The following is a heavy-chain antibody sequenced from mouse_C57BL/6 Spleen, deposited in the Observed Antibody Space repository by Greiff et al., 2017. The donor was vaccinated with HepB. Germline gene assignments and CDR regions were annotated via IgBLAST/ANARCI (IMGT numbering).Heavy chain of an antibody. CDR2: IYPRDGST. J-gene: IGHJ2*01. Sequence: VHLVESGPELVKPGASVKLSCKASGYTFTSYDINWVKQRPGQGLEWIGWIYPRDGSTKYNEKFKGKATLTVDTSSSTAYMELHSLTSEDSAVYFCARHYYGSSYAFDYWGQGTTLTVSS. CDR1: GYTFTSYD. CDR3: ARHYYGSSYAFDY. D-gene: IGHD1-1*01. V-gene: IGHV1-85*01.